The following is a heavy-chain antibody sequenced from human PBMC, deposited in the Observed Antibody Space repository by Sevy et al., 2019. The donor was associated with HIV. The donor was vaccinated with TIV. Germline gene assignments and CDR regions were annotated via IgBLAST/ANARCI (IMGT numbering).Heavy chain of an antibody. J-gene: IGHJ5*02. CDR3: ARVRSGSYHVSDNWFDP. CDR1: GFTFSSYW. D-gene: IGHD1-26*01. CDR2: IKSDGSST. V-gene: IGHV3-74*01. Sequence: GGSLRLSCAASGFTFSSYWMHWVRQVPGKGLVWVSRIKSDGSSTSYADSVKGRFTISRDNAKNTLYLQMNSLRAEDTAVYYCARVRSGSYHVSDNWFDPWGLGTLVTVSS.